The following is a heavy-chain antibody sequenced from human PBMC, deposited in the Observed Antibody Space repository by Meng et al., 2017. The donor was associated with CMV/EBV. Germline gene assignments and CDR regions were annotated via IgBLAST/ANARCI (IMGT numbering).Heavy chain of an antibody. CDR3: ATEGYCSSTSCHIDY. J-gene: IGHJ4*02. V-gene: IGHV3-66*02. D-gene: IGHD2-2*02. CDR1: GFTVSSNY. Sequence: ETLSLTCAASGFTVSSNYMSWVRQAPGKGLEWVSVIYSGGSTYYADSVKGRFTISRDNSKNTLYLQMNSLRAEDTAVYYCATEGYCSSTSCHIDYWGQGTLVTVSS. CDR2: IYSGGST.